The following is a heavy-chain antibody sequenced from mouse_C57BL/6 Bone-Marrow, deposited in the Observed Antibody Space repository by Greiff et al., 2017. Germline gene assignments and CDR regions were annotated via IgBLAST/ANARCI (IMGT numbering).Heavy chain of an antibody. Sequence: VQLQQSGAELVRPGASVKLSCTASGFNIKDDYMPWVKQRPEQGLEWIGWIDPENGDTEYASKFQGKATITADTSSNTAYLQLSSLTSEDTAVYYCTRIYYGSRYFDVWGTGTTVTVSS. J-gene: IGHJ1*03. V-gene: IGHV14-4*01. CDR2: IDPENGDT. CDR3: TRIYYGSRYFDV. CDR1: GFNIKDDY. D-gene: IGHD1-1*01.